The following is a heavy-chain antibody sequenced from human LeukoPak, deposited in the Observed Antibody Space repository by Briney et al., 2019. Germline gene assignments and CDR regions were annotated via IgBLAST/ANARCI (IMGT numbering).Heavy chain of an antibody. CDR1: GYTFTEYY. J-gene: IGHJ4*02. V-gene: IGHV1-8*01. Sequence: ASVKVSCKASGYTFTEYYMHWVRQATGQGLEWVGWMNPNSGNTGYAQKFQGRVTMTRNTSISTAYMELSSLRSEDTAVYYCARAPTVTIGEDYWGQGTLVTVSS. D-gene: IGHD4-17*01. CDR2: MNPNSGNT. CDR3: ARAPTVTIGEDY.